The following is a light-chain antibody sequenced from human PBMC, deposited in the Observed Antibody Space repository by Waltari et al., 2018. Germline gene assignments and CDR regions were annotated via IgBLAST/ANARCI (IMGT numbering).Light chain of an antibody. V-gene: IGKV1-6*02. CDR3: LQDYKYPRT. CDR1: KGIGND. Sequence: AIQMTQSPSSLSASVGDRVTISCRARKGIGNDLGWYQQKPGTAPKLLIYAASTLQSGVPSRFSGSGSGTDFTLTISSLQPEDFATYYCLQDYKYPRTFGQGTKVEIK. J-gene: IGKJ1*01. CDR2: AAS.